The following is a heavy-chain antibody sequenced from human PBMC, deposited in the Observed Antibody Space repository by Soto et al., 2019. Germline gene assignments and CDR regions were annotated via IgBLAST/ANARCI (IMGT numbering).Heavy chain of an antibody. D-gene: IGHD3-10*01. J-gene: IGHJ6*02. CDR1: GGTFSSYA. Sequence: SVKVSCKASGGTFSSYAISWVRQAPGQGLEWMGGIIPIFGTANYAQKFQGRVTITADESTSTAYMELSSLRSEDTAVYYCARDLADYYGSGSYYKPPPMDVWGQGTTVTLSS. CDR3: ARDLADYYGSGSYYKPPPMDV. V-gene: IGHV1-69*13. CDR2: IIPIFGTA.